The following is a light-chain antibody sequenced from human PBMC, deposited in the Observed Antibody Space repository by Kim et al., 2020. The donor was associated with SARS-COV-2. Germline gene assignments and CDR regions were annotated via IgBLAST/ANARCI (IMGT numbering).Light chain of an antibody. Sequence: SSELTQDPAVSVALGQTVRITCQGDSLRSYYASWYQQKPGQAPVLVIYGKNNRPSGIPDRFSGSSSGNTASFTITGAQAEDEADSYCNSRDSSGNHLGVF. CDR1: SLRSYY. V-gene: IGLV3-19*01. J-gene: IGLJ2*01. CDR2: GKN. CDR3: NSRDSSGNHLGV.